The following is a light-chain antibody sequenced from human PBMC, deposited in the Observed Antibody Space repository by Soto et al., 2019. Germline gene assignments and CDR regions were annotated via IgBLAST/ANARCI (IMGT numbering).Light chain of an antibody. CDR2: GTS. J-gene: IGKJ2*01. CDR1: QDIRND. Sequence: AIQMTQSPSSLSVSVGDRVIITCRASQDIRNDLGWYRQKPGKAPKLLIYGTSNLQSGVPSRFSGSGSGTDFTLTISSLQPEDFAIYYCLQDYIYPYTFGQGTKVDIK. V-gene: IGKV1-6*01. CDR3: LQDYIYPYT.